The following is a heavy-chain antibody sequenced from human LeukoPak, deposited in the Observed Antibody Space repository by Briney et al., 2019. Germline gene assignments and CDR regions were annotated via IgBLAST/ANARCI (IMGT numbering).Heavy chain of an antibody. Sequence: GGSLILSCAASGFTFISYWMTWVRQAPGKGLEWVANIKQDGSEIYYVDSVKGRFTISRDNAKNSLYLQMNSLRAEDTAVYYCARGSSGSYLGAFDIWGQGTMVTVSS. CDR3: ARGSSGSYLGAFDI. CDR2: IKQDGSEI. D-gene: IGHD3-22*01. J-gene: IGHJ3*02. CDR1: GFTFISYW. V-gene: IGHV3-7*04.